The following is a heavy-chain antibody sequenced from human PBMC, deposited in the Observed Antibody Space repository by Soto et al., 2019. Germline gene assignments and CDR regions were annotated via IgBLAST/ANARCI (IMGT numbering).Heavy chain of an antibody. J-gene: IGHJ6*02. V-gene: IGHV1-18*01. CDR1: GYTFTSYG. Sequence: QVQLVQSGAEVKKPGASVKVSCKASGYTFTSYGIIWVRQAPGQGLEWMGWISAYNGNTNYAQKLQGRVTMTTDTSTSTADMALRSLRSDDTAVYYCARVGQRRGYSGYDPIYYYYGMDVWGQGTTVTVSS. CDR2: ISAYNGNT. D-gene: IGHD5-12*01. CDR3: ARVGQRRGYSGYDPIYYYYGMDV.